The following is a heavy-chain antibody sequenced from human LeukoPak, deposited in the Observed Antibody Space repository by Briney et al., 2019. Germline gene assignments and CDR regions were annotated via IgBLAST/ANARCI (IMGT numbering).Heavy chain of an antibody. V-gene: IGHV3-7*01. J-gene: IGHJ4*02. Sequence: PGGSLRLSCAASGFTFSGSWMNSVRQAPGKGLEWVANINPDGSQKRFVDSVMGRFTMSRHNAKNSLYLQMNSLRVEDTAVFYCAAWTDRGYNFWGQGTLVTVSS. CDR2: INPDGSQK. CDR1: GFTFSGSW. D-gene: IGHD5-24*01. CDR3: AAWTDRGYNF.